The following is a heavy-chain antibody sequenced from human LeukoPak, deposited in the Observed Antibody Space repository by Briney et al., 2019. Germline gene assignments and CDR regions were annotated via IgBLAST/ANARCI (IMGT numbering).Heavy chain of an antibody. CDR3: ARGLSSGYYYPTGIAFDAFDI. CDR1: GGSISSSSYY. CDR2: IYYSGST. J-gene: IGHJ3*02. V-gene: IGHV4-39*07. Sequence: SETLSLTCTVSGGSISSSSYYWGWIRQPPGKGLEWIGSIYYSGSTYYNPSLKSRVTISVDTSKNQFSLKLSSVTAADTAVYYCARGLSSGYYYPTGIAFDAFDIWGQGTMVTVSS. D-gene: IGHD3-22*01.